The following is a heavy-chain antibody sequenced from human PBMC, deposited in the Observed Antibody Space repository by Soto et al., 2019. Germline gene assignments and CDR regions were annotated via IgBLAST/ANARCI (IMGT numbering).Heavy chain of an antibody. CDR2: ISAYNGNT. D-gene: IGHD1-26*01. CDR1: GYTFTKYG. J-gene: IGHJ6*02. CDR3: AREGRKVGIYYYYYGLEV. V-gene: IGHV1-18*01. Sequence: ASVKVSCKASGYTFTKYGVSWVRQARGQGLEWIGWISAYNGNTNYAQKLQGRGTMTTDTSTNTVYMDLRSLRSDDTAVYYCAREGRKVGIYYYYYGLEVWGQGTTVTV.